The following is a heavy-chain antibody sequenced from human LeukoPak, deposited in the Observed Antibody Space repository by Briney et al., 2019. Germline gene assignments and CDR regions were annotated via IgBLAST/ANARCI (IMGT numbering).Heavy chain of an antibody. V-gene: IGHV5-51*01. CDR2: IYPGDSDT. CDR3: ASVPTTYTVTTVGAFDI. D-gene: IGHD4-17*01. CDR1: GYSFTSYW. Sequence: PGESLKISCKGSGYSFTSYWIGWVRQMPGKGLGWMGIIYPGDSDTRYSPSFQGQVTISADKSISTAYLQLSSLKASDTAMYYCASVPTTYTVTTVGAFDIWGQGTMVTVSS. J-gene: IGHJ3*02.